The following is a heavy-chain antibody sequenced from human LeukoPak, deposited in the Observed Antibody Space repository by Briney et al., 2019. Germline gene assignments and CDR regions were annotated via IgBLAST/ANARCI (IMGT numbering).Heavy chain of an antibody. V-gene: IGHV3-23*01. Sequence: GGSLRLSCVASGFSFSIYGMTWVRQAPGKGLEWVSAFSGSGGSTYYADSVKGRFTISRDDSKNTLYLQMNSLRAEDTAVYYCARSGRSRFDYWGQGTLVTVSS. CDR1: GFSFSIYG. CDR3: ARSGRSRFDY. D-gene: IGHD1-26*01. J-gene: IGHJ4*02. CDR2: FSGSGGST.